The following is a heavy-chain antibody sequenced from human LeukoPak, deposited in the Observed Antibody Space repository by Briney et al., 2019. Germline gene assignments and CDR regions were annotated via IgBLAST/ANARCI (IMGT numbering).Heavy chain of an antibody. J-gene: IGHJ5*02. D-gene: IGHD4/OR15-4a*01. CDR1: RGSISGYS. CDR2: IYYSGDT. CDR3: VRGPYGASISKWFDP. Sequence: SETLSLTCTVSRGSISGYSWSWVRQSPGGGLEWLGYIYYSGDTAYNPSLRSRVTMSVNTSKNQFSLQLRSMTTADTAVYYCVRGPYGASISKWFDPWGQGTLVTVSS. V-gene: IGHV4-59*01.